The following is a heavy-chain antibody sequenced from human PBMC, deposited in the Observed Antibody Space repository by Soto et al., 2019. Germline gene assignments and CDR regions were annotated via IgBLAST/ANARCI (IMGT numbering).Heavy chain of an antibody. Sequence: QVQLVESGGGVVQPGRSLRLSCAASGFTFSSYGMHWVRQAPGKGLEWVAVIWYDGSNKYYADSVKGRFTISRDNSKNTLYLHMTRLRAADTGGYSWVRARRGGYYVAYWSQVAVVTVS. CDR2: IWYDGSNK. CDR1: GFTFSSYG. CDR3: VRARRGGYYVAY. V-gene: IGHV3-33*01. D-gene: IGHD2-15*01. J-gene: IGHJ4*02.